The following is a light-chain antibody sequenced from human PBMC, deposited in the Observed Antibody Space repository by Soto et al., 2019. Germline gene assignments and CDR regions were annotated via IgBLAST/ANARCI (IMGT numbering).Light chain of an antibody. CDR1: SSDVGGYNS. CDR3: SSYAGTNNYV. J-gene: IGLJ1*01. V-gene: IGLV2-8*01. Sequence: QSVLTQPASVSGSPGQSITISCTGTSSDVGGYNSVSWYQQHPGKAPTLIIYEVSQRPSGVPDRFSGSKSGNTASLTVSGLQADDEADYYCSSYAGTNNYVFGTGTKVTVL. CDR2: EVS.